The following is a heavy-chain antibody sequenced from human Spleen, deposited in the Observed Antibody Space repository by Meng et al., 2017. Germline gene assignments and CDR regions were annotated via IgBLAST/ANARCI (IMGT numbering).Heavy chain of an antibody. V-gene: IGHV4-39*07. CDR1: GGSISSGRYY. Sequence: QALAPGSVEPPGTLSLTWRCSGGSISSGRYYWNWIRQAPGKGLEWIGSVYYSGITYYNPSLESRVTISVDTSKNQFSLKLSSVTAADTAVYYCARDLWELRYKAPFDPWGQGILVTVSS. CDR3: ARDLWELRYKAPFDP. CDR2: VYYSGIT. D-gene: IGHD3-16*01. J-gene: IGHJ5*02.